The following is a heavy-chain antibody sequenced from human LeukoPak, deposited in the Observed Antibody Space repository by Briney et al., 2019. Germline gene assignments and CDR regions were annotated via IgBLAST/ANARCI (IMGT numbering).Heavy chain of an antibody. V-gene: IGHV1-18*01. Sequence: GPSVKVSCKTSGYTFTSYAISWVRQAPGQGLECMGWISTYTGNTDYAQKLQGRVTMTTDTSTSTAYMELRSLSSDDTAVYYCARDQFMADCSGGSCYKPEWSCMDVWGQGTTVTV. CDR3: ARDQFMADCSGGSCYKPEWSCMDV. J-gene: IGHJ6*02. CDR1: GYTFTSYA. CDR2: ISTYTGNT. D-gene: IGHD2-15*01.